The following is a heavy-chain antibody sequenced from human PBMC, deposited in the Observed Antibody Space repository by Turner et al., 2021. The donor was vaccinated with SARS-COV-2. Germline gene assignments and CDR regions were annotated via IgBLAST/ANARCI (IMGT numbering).Heavy chain of an antibody. D-gene: IGHD5-12*01. CDR2: IWYDGSNK. CDR1: GFTFSSYG. CDR3: ARDGGYSGYAYFDY. J-gene: IGHJ4*02. V-gene: IGHV3-33*01. Sequence: QVQLVESGGGLVQPGRSLRPSCAASGFTFSSYGMHWVRQAPGKGLEWVAVIWYDGSNKYYADSVKGRFTISRDNSKNTLYLQMNSLRAEDTAVYYCARDGGYSGYAYFDYWGQGTLVTVSS.